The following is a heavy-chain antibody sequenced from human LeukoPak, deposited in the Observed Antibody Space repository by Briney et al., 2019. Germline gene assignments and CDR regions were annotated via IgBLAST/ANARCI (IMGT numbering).Heavy chain of an antibody. Sequence: ESLKISCQASGYTFNTYWIGWVRQMPGKGLEWMGIINPGDSDPRYSPSFQGRATISADRSISTAYLQWSSLKASDTAMYYCARHGVGSFWFGFDYWGQGTLVTVSS. V-gene: IGHV5-51*01. CDR2: INPGDSDP. CDR1: GYTFNTYW. D-gene: IGHD6-13*01. CDR3: ARHGVGSFWFGFDY. J-gene: IGHJ4*02.